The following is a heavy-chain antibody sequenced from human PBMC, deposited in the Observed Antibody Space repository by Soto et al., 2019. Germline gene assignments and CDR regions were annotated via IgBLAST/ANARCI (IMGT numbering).Heavy chain of an antibody. CDR2: AYYSGDT. D-gene: IGHD2-8*01. CDR1: GGSIIRYY. Sequence: SETLSLTCIVSGGSIIRYYWSWIRQPPGKGLEWIGYAYYSGDTGYNPSLQSRVTMAVDTSKNQVSLKLTSVTAADTAVYYCARDRSTYGGGGTGEVKENWFDPWGQGALVTVSS. CDR3: ARDRSTYGGGGTGEVKENWFDP. J-gene: IGHJ5*02. V-gene: IGHV4-59*01.